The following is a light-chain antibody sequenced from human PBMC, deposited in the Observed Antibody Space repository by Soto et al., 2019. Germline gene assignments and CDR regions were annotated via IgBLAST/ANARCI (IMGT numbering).Light chain of an antibody. CDR1: QSVYSRY. CDR3: LQYGTSPRT. V-gene: IGKV3-20*01. Sequence: ETVLTQSPGTLSLSPGEGATLSCRASQSVYSRYLAWYKQKPGQAPRLLIYGASTRATGIPDRFSGSGSGTDFTRTINGLEPEDFAVYYCLQYGTSPRTFGQGTRLEIK. J-gene: IGKJ2*01. CDR2: GAS.